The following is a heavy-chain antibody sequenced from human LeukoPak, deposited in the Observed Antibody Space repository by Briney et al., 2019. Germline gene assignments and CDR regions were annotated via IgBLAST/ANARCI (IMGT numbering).Heavy chain of an antibody. CDR1: EFTFSDYY. J-gene: IGHJ4*02. Sequence: SGGSLRLSCAASEFTFSDYYMSWIRQVPGKGLEWVSYISGSSSTIYYANSVKGRFTISRDNAKHLLYLQMHSLRAEDKAVYYCAREGGNWGEGYFDYWGQGTLVTVSS. CDR3: AREGGNWGEGYFDY. V-gene: IGHV3-11*01. D-gene: IGHD7-27*01. CDR2: ISGSSSTI.